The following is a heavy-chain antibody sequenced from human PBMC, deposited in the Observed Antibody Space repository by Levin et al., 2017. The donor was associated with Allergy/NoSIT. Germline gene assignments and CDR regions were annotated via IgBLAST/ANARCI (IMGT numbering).Heavy chain of an antibody. V-gene: IGHV3-48*02. CDR3: ARAYHLHYDSPVCYFDY. CDR2: ISSSSSTI. Sequence: HPGGSLRLSCAASGFTFSSYSMNWVRQAPGKGLEWVSYISSSSSTIYYADSVKGRFTISRDNAKNSLYLQMNSLRDEDTAVYYCARAYHLHYDSPVCYFDYWGQGTLVTVSS. J-gene: IGHJ4*02. D-gene: IGHD3-3*01. CDR1: GFTFSSYS.